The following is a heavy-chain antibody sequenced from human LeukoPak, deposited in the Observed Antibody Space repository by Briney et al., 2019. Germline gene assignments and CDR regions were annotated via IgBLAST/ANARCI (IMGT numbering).Heavy chain of an antibody. CDR1: GGSINSGGYY. J-gene: IGHJ4*02. Sequence: SETPSLTCTVSGGSINSGGYYWSWIRQHPGKGLEWIGYISHSGSTSYNPSLKSRVTISVDTSNNEFSLRLTSVTAADTAVYYCARGGYYYDTCGPFDYWGQGTLVTVSS. CDR2: ISHSGST. CDR3: ARGGYYYDTCGPFDY. D-gene: IGHD3-22*01. V-gene: IGHV4-31*03.